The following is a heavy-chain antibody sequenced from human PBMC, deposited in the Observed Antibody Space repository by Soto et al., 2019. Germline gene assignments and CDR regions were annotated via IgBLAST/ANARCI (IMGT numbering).Heavy chain of an antibody. V-gene: IGHV4-59*01. J-gene: IGHJ3*01. CDR2: IYSSAST. CDR3: ARVYSRSYRSHGDAFDL. Sequence: SETLALTCTGSGGSISSYYWSWIRQPPGKGVEWSGYIYSSASTNYSPCLKTRVTTSVETSKNQFSLKLHSVTAADTAVYYCARVYSRSYRSHGDAFDLWGQGTMVTVSS. D-gene: IGHD1-26*01. CDR1: GGSISSYY.